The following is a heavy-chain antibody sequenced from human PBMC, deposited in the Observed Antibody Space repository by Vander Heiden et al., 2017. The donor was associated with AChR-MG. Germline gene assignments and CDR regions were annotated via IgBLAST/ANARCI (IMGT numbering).Heavy chain of an antibody. V-gene: IGHV4-59*11. Sequence: QVQLQDSGPGLVTPSETLSLTCTVSGGSIRRLYWSWIRQPPGKGLEWIGYIENSESTNYNPSRKSRVTLLRVTSKNQFSMKLTSVTAEDTAVYYCARGRKGNSDQGDFDFWGQGTLVTVSS. CDR1: GGSIRRLY. CDR3: ARGRKGNSDQGDFDF. D-gene: IGHD5-18*01. CDR2: IENSEST. J-gene: IGHJ4*02.